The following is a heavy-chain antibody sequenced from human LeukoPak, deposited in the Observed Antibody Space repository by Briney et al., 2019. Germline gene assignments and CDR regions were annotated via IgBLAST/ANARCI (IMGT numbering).Heavy chain of an antibody. CDR3: ATGIDGYNYFFDY. CDR1: GYTLTELS. Sequence: ASVKVSFKVSGYTLTELSMHWVRQAPGKGLEWIGGFDPEDGETIYAQKFQGRVTMTEDTSTDTAYMELSSLRSEDTAVYYCATGIDGYNYFFDYWGQGTLVPVSS. V-gene: IGHV1-24*01. D-gene: IGHD5-24*01. J-gene: IGHJ4*02. CDR2: FDPEDGET.